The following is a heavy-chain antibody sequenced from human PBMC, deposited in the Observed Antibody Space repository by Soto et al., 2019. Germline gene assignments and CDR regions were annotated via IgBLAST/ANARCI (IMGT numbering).Heavy chain of an antibody. CDR3: SMAVTTGDYYSYGMDV. Sequence: GGSLRLSCTASGFTFGDYAMSWVRQAPGKGLEWVGFIRSKAYGGTTEYAASVKGRFTSSRDDSKSIAYLQMNSLKTEDTAVYYCSMAVTTGDYYSYGMDVWGQGTTVTVSS. D-gene: IGHD4-4*01. V-gene: IGHV3-49*04. J-gene: IGHJ6*02. CDR2: IRSKAYGGTT. CDR1: GFTFGDYA.